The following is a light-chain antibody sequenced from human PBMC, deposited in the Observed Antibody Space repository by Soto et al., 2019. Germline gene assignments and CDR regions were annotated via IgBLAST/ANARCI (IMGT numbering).Light chain of an antibody. V-gene: IGKV3-11*01. CDR3: QQRYSWLLV. CDR1: QRVSSS. J-gene: IGKJ1*01. Sequence: FVVTQSPDTLSLSPGETATLSCRASQRVSSSVAWYQHKPGQSPRLVVYSGYKRSPGIPARFSGSGSGTDFTRTISSLESDDFAIYYCQQRYSWLLVFGPGTKVEVK. CDR2: SGY.